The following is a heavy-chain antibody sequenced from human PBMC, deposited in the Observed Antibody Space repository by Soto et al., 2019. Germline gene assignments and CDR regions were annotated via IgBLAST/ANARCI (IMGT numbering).Heavy chain of an antibody. D-gene: IGHD6-6*01. CDR3: AREQGSYGMDV. CDR1: GFTFSSYG. J-gene: IGHJ6*02. V-gene: IGHV3-33*01. CDR2: IWYDGSNK. Sequence: QVQLVESGGGVVQPGRSLRLSCAASGFTFSSYGMHWVRQAPGKGLEWVAVIWYDGSNKYYADSVKGRFTISRDNSKNTRYLQMNSLRAEDTAVYYCAREQGSYGMDVWGQGTTVTVSS.